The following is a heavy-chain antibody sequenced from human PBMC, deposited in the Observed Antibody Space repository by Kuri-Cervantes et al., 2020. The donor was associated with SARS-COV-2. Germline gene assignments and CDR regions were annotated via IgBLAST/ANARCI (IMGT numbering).Heavy chain of an antibody. CDR1: GFSFSDAW. CDR2: FKSKAAGGTT. Sequence: GEFLKISCVVSGFSFSDAWMSWVRQTPGKGLEWVGRFKSKAAGGTTVYAAPVQGRFTISRDDSKSIAYLQMYSLKTEDTAVYYCTRDSIFGVVVDYWGQGTLVTVSS. J-gene: IGHJ4*02. D-gene: IGHD3-3*01. V-gene: IGHV3-15*01. CDR3: TRDSIFGVVVDY.